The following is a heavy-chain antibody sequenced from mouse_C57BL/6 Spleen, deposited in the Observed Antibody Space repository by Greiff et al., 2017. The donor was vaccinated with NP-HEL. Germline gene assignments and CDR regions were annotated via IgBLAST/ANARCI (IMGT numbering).Heavy chain of an antibody. V-gene: IGHV3-6*01. D-gene: IGHD2-4*01. CDR1: GYSITSGYY. J-gene: IGHJ1*03. CDR3: ARDRGDYPYFDV. CDR2: ISYDGSN. Sequence: DVKLQESGPGLVKPSQSLSLTCSVTGYSITSGYYWNWIRQFPGNKLEWMGYISYDGSNNYNPSLKNRISITRDTSKNQFFLKLNSVTTEDTATYYCARDRGDYPYFDVWGTGTTVTVSS.